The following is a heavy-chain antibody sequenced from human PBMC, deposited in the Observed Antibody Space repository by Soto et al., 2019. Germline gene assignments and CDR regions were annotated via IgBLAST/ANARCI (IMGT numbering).Heavy chain of an antibody. J-gene: IGHJ5*02. CDR2: IYWDNDK. CDR3: AQRVTYSTNFGAGWFDP. Sequence: QITLKESGPALLEPTQTLTLTCSLSGLSLTTPGVGVGWLRQAPGKALECLAIIYWDNDKRYNPSLKTRLTIPDDTSKNQVVLTLTYMEPADTDISSCAQRVTYSTNFGAGWFDPWGQGTLVTV. D-gene: IGHD4-4*01. V-gene: IGHV2-5*02. CDR1: GLSLTTPGVG.